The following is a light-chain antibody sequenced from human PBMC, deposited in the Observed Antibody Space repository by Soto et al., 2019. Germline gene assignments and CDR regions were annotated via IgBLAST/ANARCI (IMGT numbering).Light chain of an antibody. CDR1: SSNIGSKY. V-gene: IGLV1-47*01. CDR2: RDN. Sequence: QSVLTQPPSASGTPGRRVTISCSGSSSNIGSKYVYWYQQLPGTAPKLLMYRDNQRSSGVPDRFSGSKSGTSASLGISGLRSDDEADYYCAAWDDSLSGVVFGGGTKLTVL. CDR3: AAWDDSLSGVV. J-gene: IGLJ2*01.